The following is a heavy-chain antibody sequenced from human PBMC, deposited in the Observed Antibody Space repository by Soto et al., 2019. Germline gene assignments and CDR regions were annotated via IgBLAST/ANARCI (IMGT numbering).Heavy chain of an antibody. CDR2: IYYSGST. CDR1: GGSISSYY. CDR3: ARDLTDCSSKSCLNWFDP. Sequence: SETLSLTCTVSGGSISSYYWSWIRQPPGKGLEWIGYIYYSGSTNYNPSLKSRVTISVDTSKNQFSLKLSSVTAAETAVYYCARDLTDCSSKSCLNWFDPWGQGTLVTVSS. V-gene: IGHV4-59*01. D-gene: IGHD2-2*01. J-gene: IGHJ5*02.